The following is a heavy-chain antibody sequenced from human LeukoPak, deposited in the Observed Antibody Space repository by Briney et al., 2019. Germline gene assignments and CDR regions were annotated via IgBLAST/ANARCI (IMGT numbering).Heavy chain of an antibody. CDR1: GGSISSYY. CDR2: IYTSGST. D-gene: IGHD2-2*01. V-gene: IGHV4-59*01. J-gene: IGHJ4*02. CDR3: ARDQRSTSCYDY. Sequence: SETLSLTCTVSGGSISSYYWSWIRQPPGKGLEWIGYIYTSGSTNYNPSLKSRVTISVDTSKNQFSLRLNSVTAADTAVYYCARDQRSTSCYDYWGQGTLVTVSS.